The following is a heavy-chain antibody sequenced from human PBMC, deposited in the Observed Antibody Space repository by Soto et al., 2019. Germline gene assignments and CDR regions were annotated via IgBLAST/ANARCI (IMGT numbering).Heavy chain of an antibody. CDR2: IYYSGST. V-gene: IGHV4-39*01. J-gene: IGHJ6*02. D-gene: IGHD2-2*01. CDR1: GGSISSSSYY. CDR3: ARHGGDIVVVPAATYYYYYGMDV. Sequence: SETLSLTCTVSGGSISSSSYYWGWIRQPPGKGLEWIGSIYYSGSTYYNPSLKSRVTISVDTSKNQFSLKLSSVAAADTAVYYCARHGGDIVVVPAATYYYYYGMDVWGQGTTVTVSS.